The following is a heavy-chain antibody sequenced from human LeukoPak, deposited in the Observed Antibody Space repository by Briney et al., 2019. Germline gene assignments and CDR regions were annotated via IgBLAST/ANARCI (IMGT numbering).Heavy chain of an antibody. J-gene: IGHJ6*02. V-gene: IGHV3-13*01. CDR2: IGTAGDT. Sequence: PGVYLRLSGAGSGLTVSNNYMSWFRQARGIGLEWVSAIGTAGDTYYPGSVKGRFTISRENAKNSLYLQMNSLRAEDTAVYYCAREFAAADYYYGMDVWGQGTTVTVSS. D-gene: IGHD2-2*01. CDR3: AREFAAADYYYGMDV. CDR1: GLTVSNNY.